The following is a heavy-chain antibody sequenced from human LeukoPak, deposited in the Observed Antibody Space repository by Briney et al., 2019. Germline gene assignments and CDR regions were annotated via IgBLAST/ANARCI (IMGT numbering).Heavy chain of an antibody. J-gene: IGHJ3*01. Sequence: GASMKVSCKASGYTFTDNYIHWVRQAPGQGLEWMGRVNPDSGGINYAQKFQGRVTMTRDTSINTAFVELRRLRSDDTATYYCAGAQNYHDRSGYSDDTFDVWGHGTMITVSS. D-gene: IGHD3-22*01. V-gene: IGHV1-2*06. CDR1: GYTFTDNY. CDR3: AGAQNYHDRSGYSDDTFDV. CDR2: VNPDSGGI.